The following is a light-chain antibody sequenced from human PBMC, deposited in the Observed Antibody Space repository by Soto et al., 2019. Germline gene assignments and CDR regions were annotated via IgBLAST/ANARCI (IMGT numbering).Light chain of an antibody. V-gene: IGLV2-18*01. CDR3: SLYISGSTYV. Sequence: HSALTQPPSVSGSPGQSVTISCTGTSSDIGSYNRISWYQQPPGTAPKLLMYEVSNRPSGVPDRFSGSKSGSTASLTISGLQAEDEADYYCSLYISGSTYVFGTGTKLTVL. J-gene: IGLJ1*01. CDR1: SSDIGSYNR. CDR2: EVS.